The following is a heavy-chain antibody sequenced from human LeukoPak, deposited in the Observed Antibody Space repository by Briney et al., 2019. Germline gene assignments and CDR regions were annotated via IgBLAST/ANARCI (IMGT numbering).Heavy chain of an antibody. CDR1: GHSITSAYY. CDR3: ARVARCTSCFDVDY. J-gene: IGHJ4*02. V-gene: IGHV4-38-2*02. D-gene: IGHD2-2*01. CDR2: FFLKGNT. Sequence: SETLSLTCTVSGHSITSAYYWGWIRQPPGKGLEWIGSFFLKGNTYYNPSLKSRVTISVDTSKNQCSLTLSSVTAADTAVYYCARVARCTSCFDVDYWGQGTLVTVSS.